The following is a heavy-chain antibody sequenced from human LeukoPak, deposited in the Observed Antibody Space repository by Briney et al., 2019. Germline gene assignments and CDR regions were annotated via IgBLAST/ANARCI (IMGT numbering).Heavy chain of an antibody. D-gene: IGHD1-14*01. CDR1: GFTFDDYT. Sequence: GRSLRLSCAASGFTFDDYTMHWVRQPPGKGLEWVSLISWDGGSTYYADSVKGRFTISRDNSKNSLSLEMNSLRTEDTALYYCAKDGKNHFDYWGQGTLVTVSS. CDR2: ISWDGGST. J-gene: IGHJ4*02. V-gene: IGHV3-43*01. CDR3: AKDGKNHFDY.